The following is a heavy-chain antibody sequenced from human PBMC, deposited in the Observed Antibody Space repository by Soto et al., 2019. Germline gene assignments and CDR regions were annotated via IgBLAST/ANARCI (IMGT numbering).Heavy chain of an antibody. J-gene: IGHJ4*02. CDR1: GGVHSNYA. D-gene: IGHD3-22*01. V-gene: IGHV1-69*13. CDR2: IVPAFGTP. CDR3: ASGSHSISRGYYFDR. Sequence: SVEVSCKASGGVHSNYALTWVRQAPGQGLEWVGGIVPAFGTPNYAPKFQGRVTVTADESTRTGYMELTSLTSEDTAIYYCASGSHSISRGYYFDRWGQRSLLTV.